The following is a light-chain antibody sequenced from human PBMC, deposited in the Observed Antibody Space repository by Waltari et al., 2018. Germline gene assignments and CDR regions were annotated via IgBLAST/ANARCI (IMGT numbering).Light chain of an antibody. V-gene: IGLV2-14*03. CDR3: SSYTTGSTRYV. CDR2: DVN. J-gene: IGLJ1*01. Sequence: QSALTQPASVSGSPGQSITISCTGTSSDIGAYNFVSWYQKHPGKAPKVMIYDVNNRPSGVSSRFSGSKSGNTASLTISGLQAEDEADYDCSSYTTGSTRYVFGSGTKVTVL. CDR1: SSDIGAYNF.